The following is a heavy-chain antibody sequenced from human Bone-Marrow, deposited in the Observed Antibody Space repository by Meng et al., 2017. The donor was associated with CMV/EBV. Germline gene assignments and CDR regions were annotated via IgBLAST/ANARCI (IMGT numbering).Heavy chain of an antibody. CDR1: GFTFSSFA. CDR2: ISYDGSNK. D-gene: IGHD1-14*01. Sequence: GESLKISCAASGFTFSSFAMHWVRQAPGKGLEWVAVISYDGSNKYYADSVKGRFTISRDNSKNTLYLQMNSLRAEDTAVYYCAKERTGYFDYWGQRTLDTVSS. J-gene: IGHJ4*02. CDR3: AKERTGYFDY. V-gene: IGHV3-30*04.